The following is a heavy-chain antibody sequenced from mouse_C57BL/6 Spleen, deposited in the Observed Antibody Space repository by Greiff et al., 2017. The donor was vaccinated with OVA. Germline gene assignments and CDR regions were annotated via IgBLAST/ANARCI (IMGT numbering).Heavy chain of an antibody. CDR2: IDPSDGYT. CDR3: ARVIYSYYAMDY. D-gene: IGHD2-1*01. J-gene: IGHJ4*01. Sequence: VQLQQSGAELVKPGASVKLSCKASGYTFTSYWMQWVKQRPGQGLEWIGEIDPSDGYTNYNPKFKGKATLTVDTSSSTAYMQLSSLTSEDSAVYYGARVIYSYYAMDYWGQGTSVTVSS. V-gene: IGHV1-50*01. CDR1: GYTFTSYW.